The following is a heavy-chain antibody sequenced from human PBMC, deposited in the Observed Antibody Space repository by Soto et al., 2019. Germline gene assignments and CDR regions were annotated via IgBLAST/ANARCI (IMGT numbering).Heavy chain of an antibody. CDR2: IYYSGST. Sequence: SETLSLTCTVSGGSISSGGYYWSWIRQHPGKGLEWIGYIYYSGSTYYNPSLKSRVTISVDTSNNQFSLTVTSVTAADTAVYYCATLPPRIVVTVLPMPSWGQGTLVTVSS. CDR1: GGSISSGGYY. D-gene: IGHD2-15*01. V-gene: IGHV4-31*03. CDR3: ATLPPRIVVTVLPMPS. J-gene: IGHJ1*01.